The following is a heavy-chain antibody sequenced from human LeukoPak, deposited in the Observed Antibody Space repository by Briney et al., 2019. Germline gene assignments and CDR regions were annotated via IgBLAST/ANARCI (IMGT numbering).Heavy chain of an antibody. J-gene: IGHJ4*02. D-gene: IGHD6-19*01. Sequence: GGSLRLSCAASGVTFTNYAMTWVRQAPGKGLEWVSGISISGGSTDYADSVKGRFTISRDNSKNTLYLQMNSLRAEDTAVYYCAKVPAGNKVGYWGQGTLVTVSS. CDR2: ISISGGST. CDR1: GVTFTNYA. CDR3: AKVPAGNKVGY. V-gene: IGHV3-23*01.